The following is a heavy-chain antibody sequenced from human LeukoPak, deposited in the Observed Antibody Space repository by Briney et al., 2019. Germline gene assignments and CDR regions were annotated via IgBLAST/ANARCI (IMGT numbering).Heavy chain of an antibody. J-gene: IGHJ4*02. CDR3: ARAPAGYSSSWYIY. D-gene: IGHD6-13*01. V-gene: IGHV1-18*01. CDR1: GYTFTSYG. Sequence: GASVKVSCKASGYTFTSYGISWVLQAPGQGLEWMGWISAYNGNTNYAQKLQGRVTMTTDTSTSTAYMELRSLRSDDTAVYYCARAPAGYSSSWYIYWGQGTLVTVSS. CDR2: ISAYNGNT.